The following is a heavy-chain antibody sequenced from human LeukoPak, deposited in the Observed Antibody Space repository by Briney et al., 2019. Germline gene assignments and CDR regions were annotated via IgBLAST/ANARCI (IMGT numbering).Heavy chain of an antibody. CDR1: GGSISSYY. Sequence: SETLSLTCTVSGGSISSYYWSWIRQPPGKGLEWIGYIYYSGSTNYNPSLKSRVTISVDTSKNQFSLKLSSVTAADTAVYYCARSGTRYCSSTSCPEGVYYFDYWGQGTLVTVSS. CDR3: ARSGTRYCSSTSCPEGVYYFDY. J-gene: IGHJ4*02. V-gene: IGHV4-59*01. D-gene: IGHD2-2*01. CDR2: IYYSGST.